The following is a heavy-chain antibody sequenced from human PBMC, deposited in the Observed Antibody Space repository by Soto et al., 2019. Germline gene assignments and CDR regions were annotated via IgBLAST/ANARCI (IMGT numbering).Heavy chain of an antibody. CDR3: ARHYSSGSRNWFDP. J-gene: IGHJ5*02. CDR1: GGSINSSSYF. V-gene: IGHV4-39*01. CDR2: IYYSGST. Sequence: SETLSLTCSVSGGSINSSSYFWGWVRQPPGKGLEWIGSIYYSGSTYYNPSLRSRVTISVDTSKNQFSLKLSSVTAADTAVFYCARHYSSGSRNWFDPWGQGPLVTVSS. D-gene: IGHD6-19*01.